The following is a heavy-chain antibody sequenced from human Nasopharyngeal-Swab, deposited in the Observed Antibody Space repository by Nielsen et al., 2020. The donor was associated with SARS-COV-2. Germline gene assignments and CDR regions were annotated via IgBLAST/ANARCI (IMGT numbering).Heavy chain of an antibody. J-gene: IGHJ6*02. Sequence: WVRQAPGQGLEWMGQINPNSGGTNYAQKFQGRVTMTRDTSISTAYMELSRLRSDDTAVYYCASLRYFDWLTTGYYYYGMDVWGQGTTVTVSS. CDR2: INPNSGGT. CDR3: ASLRYFDWLTTGYYYYGMDV. V-gene: IGHV1-2*06. D-gene: IGHD3-9*01.